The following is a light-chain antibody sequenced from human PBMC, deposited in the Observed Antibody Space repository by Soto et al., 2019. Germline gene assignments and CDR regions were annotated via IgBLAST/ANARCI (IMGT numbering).Light chain of an antibody. V-gene: IGKV1-5*01. CDR3: QQYNSYSPTWT. J-gene: IGKJ1*01. Sequence: EIQMTPSAPTLSASVGDRVTITCRASQSISSWLAWYQQKPGKAPKLLIYDASSLESGVPSRFSGSGSGTEFTLTISSLQPDDFATYYCQQYNSYSPTWTFGQGTKVDIK. CDR1: QSISSW. CDR2: DAS.